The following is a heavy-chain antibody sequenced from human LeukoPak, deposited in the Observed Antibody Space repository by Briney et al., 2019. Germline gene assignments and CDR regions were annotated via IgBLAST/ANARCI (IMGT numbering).Heavy chain of an antibody. D-gene: IGHD6-13*01. CDR1: GGSISSYY. Sequence: SETLSLTCTVSGGSISSYYWSWIRQPAGKGLEWIGRIYTSGSTNYNPSLKSRVTMSVDTSKNQFSLKLSSVTAADTAVYYCARVPSSSWYEYLFDPWGQGTLVTVSS. V-gene: IGHV4-4*07. CDR2: IYTSGST. J-gene: IGHJ5*02. CDR3: ARVPSSSWYEYLFDP.